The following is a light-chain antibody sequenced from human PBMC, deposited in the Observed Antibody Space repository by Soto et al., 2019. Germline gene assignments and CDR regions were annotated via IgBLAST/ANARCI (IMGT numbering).Light chain of an antibody. CDR2: AAS. CDR1: QGISKY. CDR3: QKYNSALALT. V-gene: IGKV1-27*01. J-gene: IGKJ4*01. Sequence: DIQMTQSPASLSASVGDRVTITCRASQGISKYLAWFQQKPGEVPKLLIYAASTLQTGVPSRFSGSGYGTDFTLTISSLQPEDVGTYYCQKYNSALALTFGGGTKVEIK.